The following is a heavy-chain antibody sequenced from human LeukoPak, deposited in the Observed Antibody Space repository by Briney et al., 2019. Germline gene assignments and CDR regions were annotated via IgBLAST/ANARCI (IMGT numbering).Heavy chain of an antibody. CDR3: ARGRVDFWSGRSFNWFDP. CDR1: GYTFTSYD. Sequence: ASVKVSCKASGYTFTSYDIDWVRQATGQGLERMGWMNPNSGNTGYAQKFQGRVTITRNTSISTAYMELSSLRSEDTAVYYCARGRVDFWSGRSFNWFDPWGQGTLVTVSS. V-gene: IGHV1-8*03. CDR2: MNPNSGNT. J-gene: IGHJ5*02. D-gene: IGHD3-3*01.